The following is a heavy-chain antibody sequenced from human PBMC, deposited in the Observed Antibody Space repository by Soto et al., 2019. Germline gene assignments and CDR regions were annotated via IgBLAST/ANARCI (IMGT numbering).Heavy chain of an antibody. CDR1: GGSISSSGYY. V-gene: IGHV4-39*01. CDR3: ARHLLNDNSSGWYLRPNWLDP. Sequence: QLQLQESGPGLVKPSETLSLTCTVSGGSISSSGYYWGWIRQPPGKGLEWIGSIYYSGSTYYNPCLKSRVTISVDTSKNQFSLKLSSVTAADTAVYHCARHLLNDNSSGWYLRPNWLDPWGQGTLVTVSS. CDR2: IYYSGST. J-gene: IGHJ5*02. D-gene: IGHD6-19*01.